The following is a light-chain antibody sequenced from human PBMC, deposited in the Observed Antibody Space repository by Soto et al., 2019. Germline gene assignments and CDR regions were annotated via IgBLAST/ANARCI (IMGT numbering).Light chain of an antibody. CDR1: SSNIGSNT. J-gene: IGLJ3*02. CDR3: AAWDDSLNGLV. V-gene: IGLV1-44*01. CDR2: SNN. Sequence: QSVLTQPPSASGTPGQRVTVSCSGSSSNIGSNTVNWYQQLPGTAPKLLIYSNNQRPSGVPDRFSGSKSGTSVSLAISGLQSEDEADYHCAAWDDSLNGLVIGGGTKVTVL.